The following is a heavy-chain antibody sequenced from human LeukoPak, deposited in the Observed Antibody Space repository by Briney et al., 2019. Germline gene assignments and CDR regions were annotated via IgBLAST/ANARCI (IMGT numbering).Heavy chain of an antibody. CDR3: ARVVRSQNQYSSGWSVGYYYYMDV. J-gene: IGHJ6*03. CDR2: IYTSGST. D-gene: IGHD6-19*01. Sequence: PSETLSLTCTVSGGSISSGSYYWSWIRQPAGKGLEWIGRIYTSGSTNYNPSLKSRVTISVDTSKNQFSLKLSSVTAADTAVYYCARVVRSQNQYSSGWSVGYYYYMDVWGKGTTVTVSS. V-gene: IGHV4-61*02. CDR1: GGSISSGSYY.